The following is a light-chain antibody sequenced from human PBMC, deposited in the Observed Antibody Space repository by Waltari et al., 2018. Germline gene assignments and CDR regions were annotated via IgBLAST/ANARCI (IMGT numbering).Light chain of an antibody. J-gene: IGLJ3*02. CDR3: CSYAASSTWV. Sequence: QSALTQPASVSGSPGQSITISCTGTSSDVGNYNLVSWYQHHPGKAPKLIIYEVATRPSGVSNRFSGSKSGNTASLTISGLQAEDEADYYCCSYAASSTWVFGGGTKLTVL. V-gene: IGLV2-23*02. CDR2: EVA. CDR1: SSDVGNYNL.